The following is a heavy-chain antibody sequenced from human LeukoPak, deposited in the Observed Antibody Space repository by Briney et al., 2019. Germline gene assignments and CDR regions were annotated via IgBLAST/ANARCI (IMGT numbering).Heavy chain of an antibody. CDR1: GGSISSSSYY. D-gene: IGHD6-13*01. CDR3: ARDLAAAGYNWFDP. J-gene: IGHJ5*02. V-gene: IGHV4-39*07. CDR2: IYYSGST. Sequence: SETLSLTCTVSGGSISSSSYYWGWIRQPPGKGLEWIGSIYYSGSTYYNPSLKSRVTISVDKSKNQFSLKLSSVTAADTAVYYCARDLAAAGYNWFDPWGQGTLVTVSS.